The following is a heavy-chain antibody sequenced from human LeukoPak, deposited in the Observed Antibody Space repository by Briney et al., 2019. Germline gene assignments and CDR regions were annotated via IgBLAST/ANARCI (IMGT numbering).Heavy chain of an antibody. CDR1: GFTFSSYA. V-gene: IGHV3-30-3*01. Sequence: PGGSLRLSCAASGFTFSSYAMHWVRQAPGKGLEWVAVISYDGSNKYYADSVKGRFTISRDNSKNTLYLQMNSLRAEDTAVYYCAKDPIVGATKGSYFDYWGQGTLVTVSS. D-gene: IGHD1-26*01. CDR3: AKDPIVGATKGSYFDY. J-gene: IGHJ4*02. CDR2: ISYDGSNK.